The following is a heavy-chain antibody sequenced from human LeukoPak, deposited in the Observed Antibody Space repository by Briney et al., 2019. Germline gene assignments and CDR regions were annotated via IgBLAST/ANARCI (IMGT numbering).Heavy chain of an antibody. J-gene: IGHJ4*02. CDR1: GGSISRYY. V-gene: IGHV4-4*07. Sequence: SETLSLTCTVSGGSISRYYWSWIRQPAGKGLQWIGRIYGSGSTTYNPSLKSRLTMSVDTSKNQFSLKLSSMTAADTAIYYCARGYDSSGYYVDYWGQGTLVTVSS. CDR2: IYGSGST. D-gene: IGHD3-22*01. CDR3: ARGYDSSGYYVDY.